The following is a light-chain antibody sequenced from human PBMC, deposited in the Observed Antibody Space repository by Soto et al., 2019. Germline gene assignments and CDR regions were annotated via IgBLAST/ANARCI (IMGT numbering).Light chain of an antibody. CDR3: CSYAGSRTPYV. CDR2: EVS. V-gene: IGLV2-23*02. CDR1: GTDIGSYNL. Sequence: QSALTQPASVSGSPGQSITISCTGTGTDIGSYNLVSWYHQYPGKVLKLRIYEVSKRPSGVSNRFSGSKSGNTASLTTSGLQAEDEADYYCCSYAGSRTPYVFGTGTKLTV. J-gene: IGLJ1*01.